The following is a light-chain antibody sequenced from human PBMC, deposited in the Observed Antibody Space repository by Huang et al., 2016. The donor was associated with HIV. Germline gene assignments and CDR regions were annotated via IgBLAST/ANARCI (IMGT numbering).Light chain of an antibody. CDR3: RQHKAFHLPT. J-gene: IGKJ1*01. V-gene: IGKV1-17*03. CDR1: QDIFNY. Sequence: DIQMTQSPSAMSASVGDRVTITCRTNQDIFNYLAWFQQKPGRAPKRLIYAVSSLQSGVPSRFSGSGSGTEFTLTINNLQPEDFATYYCRQHKAFHLPTFGQGTKVE. CDR2: AVS.